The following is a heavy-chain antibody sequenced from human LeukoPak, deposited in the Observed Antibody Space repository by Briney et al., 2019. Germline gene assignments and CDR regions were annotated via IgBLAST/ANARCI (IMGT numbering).Heavy chain of an antibody. D-gene: IGHD3/OR15-3a*01. CDR2: IYHTGST. V-gene: IGHV4-38-2*02. CDR3: ATTRDDLLVGHIDY. Sequence: SETLSLTCTVSGYSISSGYYWGWIRQSPGKGLEWIGSIYHTGSTYYNPSLKSRLTISVDTSKNQFSLKLSSVTAADTAVYYCATTRDDLLVGHIDYWGQGTLVTVSS. J-gene: IGHJ4*02. CDR1: GYSISSGYY.